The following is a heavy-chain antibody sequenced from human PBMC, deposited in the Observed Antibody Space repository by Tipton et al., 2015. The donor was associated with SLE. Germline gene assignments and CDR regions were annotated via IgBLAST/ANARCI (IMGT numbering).Heavy chain of an antibody. CDR3: AREGLSGYEQGLDY. CDR1: GFTFSNYG. V-gene: IGHV3-30*03. CDR2: ISNDGRND. Sequence: SLRLSCVASGFTFSNYGMNWVRQSAAKGLEWVAVISNDGRNDYYTGSVEGRFSISRDNSMNTLYLQMNSLRPEDTAVYYCAREGLSGYEQGLDYWGQGTLVTVSS. D-gene: IGHD5-12*01. J-gene: IGHJ4*02.